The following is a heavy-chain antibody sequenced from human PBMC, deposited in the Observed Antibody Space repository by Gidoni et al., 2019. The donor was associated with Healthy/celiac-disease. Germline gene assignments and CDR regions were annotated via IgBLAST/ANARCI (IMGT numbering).Heavy chain of an antibody. CDR2: ISAYNGNT. Sequence: QVQLVQSGAEVKKPGASVKVPCKASGYTFTSYGISWVRQAPGQGLEWMGWISAYNGNTNYAQKLQGRVTMTTDTSTSTAYMELRSLRSDDTAVYYCARDLAFNWNYDAPSNDAFDIWGQGTMVTVSS. J-gene: IGHJ3*02. CDR1: GYTFTSYG. V-gene: IGHV1-18*01. CDR3: ARDLAFNWNYDAPSNDAFDI. D-gene: IGHD1-7*01.